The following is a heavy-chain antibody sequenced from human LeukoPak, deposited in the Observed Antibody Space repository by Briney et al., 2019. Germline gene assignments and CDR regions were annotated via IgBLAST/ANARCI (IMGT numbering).Heavy chain of an antibody. V-gene: IGHV1-46*01. J-gene: IGHJ4*02. CDR2: INPSGGST. D-gene: IGHD3-10*02. CDR1: GYTFTSYY. CDR3: AGEVSVRGLTYFDY. Sequence: ASVKVSCKXSGYTFTSYYMHWVRQSPGQGLEWMGIINPSGGSTSYAQKFQGRVTMTRDTSTSTVYMELSSLRSEDTAVYYCAGEVSVRGLTYFDYWGQGTLVTVSS.